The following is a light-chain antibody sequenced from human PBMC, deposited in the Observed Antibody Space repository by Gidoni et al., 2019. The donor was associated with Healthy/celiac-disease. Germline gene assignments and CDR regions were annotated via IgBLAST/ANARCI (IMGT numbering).Light chain of an antibody. CDR2: AAS. V-gene: IGKV1-27*01. CDR3: QKYNSAPRT. CDR1: QGISNY. Sequence: DIQMTQSPSSLSASVGDRVTITCRARQGISNYLAWYQQKPGKVPKLLIYAASTLQSGVPSRFSGSGSGTDFTLTISSLQPDDVATYYCQKYNSAPRTFGQGTKVEIK. J-gene: IGKJ1*01.